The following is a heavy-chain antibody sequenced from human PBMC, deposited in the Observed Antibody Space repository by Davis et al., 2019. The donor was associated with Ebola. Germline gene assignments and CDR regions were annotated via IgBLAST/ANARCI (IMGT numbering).Heavy chain of an antibody. J-gene: IGHJ6*02. Sequence: PGGSLRLSCAVYGGSFSGYYWSWIRQPPGKGLEWIGEINHSGSTNYNPSLKSRVTISVDTSKNQFSLKLSSVTAADTAVYYCATSCHAYYYYGMDVWGQGTTVTVSS. CDR1: GGSFSGYY. D-gene: IGHD2-15*01. CDR2: INHSGST. CDR3: ATSCHAYYYYGMDV. V-gene: IGHV4-34*01.